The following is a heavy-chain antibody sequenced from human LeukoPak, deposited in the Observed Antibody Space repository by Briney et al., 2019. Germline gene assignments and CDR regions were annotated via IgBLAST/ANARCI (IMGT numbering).Heavy chain of an antibody. V-gene: IGHV1-18*01. Sequence: ASVKVSCKASGYTFTSYGISWVRQAPGQGLEWMGWISAYNGNTNYAQKLQGRVTMTTDTSTSTAYMELRSLRSDDTAVYYCARDPLRLRYFDWLGGAAFDIWGQGTMVTVSS. J-gene: IGHJ3*02. CDR2: ISAYNGNT. CDR3: ARDPLRLRYFDWLGGAAFDI. CDR1: GYTFTSYG. D-gene: IGHD3-9*01.